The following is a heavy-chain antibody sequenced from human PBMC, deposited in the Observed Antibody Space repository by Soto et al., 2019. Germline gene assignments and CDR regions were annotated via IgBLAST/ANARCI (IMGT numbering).Heavy chain of an antibody. D-gene: IGHD2-15*01. Sequence: QVQLVQSGAEVKKPGSSVKVSCKASGGTFSSYAISWVRQAPGQGLEWMGGIIPIFDTANYAQKFQGRVTITADKSTSTAYMELSSLRSEDTAVYYCAREKRGSSPTPCFDYWGQGTLVTVSS. CDR3: AREKRGSSPTPCFDY. J-gene: IGHJ4*02. CDR1: GGTFSSYA. CDR2: IIPIFDTA. V-gene: IGHV1-69*06.